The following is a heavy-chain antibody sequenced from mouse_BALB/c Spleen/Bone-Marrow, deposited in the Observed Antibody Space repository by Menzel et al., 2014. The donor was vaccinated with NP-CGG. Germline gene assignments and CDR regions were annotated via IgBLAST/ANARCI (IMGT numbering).Heavy chain of an antibody. CDR1: GFTFSSYT. CDR3: TRDLYDGYYNYAMDY. V-gene: IGHV5-6-4*01. Sequence: EVKLVESGGGLVKPGGSLKLSCAASGFTFSSYTMSWVRQTPEKRLEWVATISSGGSYTYYPDSVKGRFTISRDNAKNTLYLQMSSLKSEDTAMYYCTRDLYDGYYNYAMDYWGQGTSVTVSS. CDR2: ISSGGSYT. J-gene: IGHJ4*01. D-gene: IGHD2-3*01.